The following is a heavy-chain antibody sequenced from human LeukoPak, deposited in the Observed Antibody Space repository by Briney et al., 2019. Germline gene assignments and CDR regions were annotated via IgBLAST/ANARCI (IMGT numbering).Heavy chain of an antibody. J-gene: IGHJ3*02. Sequence: GGSLRLSCAASGFTFSSYSMNWVRQAPGEGLEWVSSISSSSSYIYYADSVKGRFTISRDNAKNSLYLQMNSLRAEDTAVYYCARDTNWGSIAFDIWGQGTMVTVSS. CDR2: ISSSSSYI. CDR1: GFTFSSYS. CDR3: ARDTNWGSIAFDI. V-gene: IGHV3-21*04. D-gene: IGHD7-27*01.